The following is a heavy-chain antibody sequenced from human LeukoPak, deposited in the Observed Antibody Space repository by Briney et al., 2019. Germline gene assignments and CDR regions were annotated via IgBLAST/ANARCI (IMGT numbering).Heavy chain of an antibody. CDR2: IIPIFGTA. D-gene: IGHD4-23*01. CDR1: GGTFSSYA. Sequence: SVKVSCTASGGTFSSYAISWVRQAPGQGLEWMGGIIPIFGTANYAQKFQGRVTITADESTSTAYMELSSLRSEDTAVYYCARDQGNPGYYYYGMDVWGQGTTVTVSS. CDR3: ARDQGNPGYYYYGMDV. J-gene: IGHJ6*02. V-gene: IGHV1-69*13.